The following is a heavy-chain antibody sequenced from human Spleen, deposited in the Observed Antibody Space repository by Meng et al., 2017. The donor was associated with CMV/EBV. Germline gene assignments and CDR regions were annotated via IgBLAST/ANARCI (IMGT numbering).Heavy chain of an antibody. CDR3: ARGDYDFRYAFDI. CDR2: ISASGNII. CDR1: GFTFSSYE. D-gene: IGHD3-3*01. V-gene: IGHV3-48*03. J-gene: IGHJ3*02. Sequence: GGSLRLSCTASGFTFSSYEMNWVRQAPGKGLEWISYISASGNIIYDAESVKGRFTISRDNARNSMYLQMNSLRAEDTAVYYCARGDYDFRYAFDIWGQGTMVTVSS.